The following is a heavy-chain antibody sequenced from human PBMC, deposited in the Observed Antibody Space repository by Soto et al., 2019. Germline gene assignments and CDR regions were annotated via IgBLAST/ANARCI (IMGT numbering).Heavy chain of an antibody. CDR2: FFYSGST. Sequence: SETLSLTCTVSGGSISSYYWSWIRQPPGKGLEWIGYFFYSGSTNYNPSLKSRVTISVDTSKNQFSLKLNSVTAADTAVYYCARHTPAISISDHWGQGTLVTVSS. V-gene: IGHV4-59*01. D-gene: IGHD2-15*01. CDR1: GGSISSYY. CDR3: ARHTPAISISDH. J-gene: IGHJ4*02.